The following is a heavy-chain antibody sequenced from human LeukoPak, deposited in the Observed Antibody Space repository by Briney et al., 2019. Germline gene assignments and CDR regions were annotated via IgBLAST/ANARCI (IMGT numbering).Heavy chain of an antibody. CDR2: ISSSRSTM. J-gene: IGHJ3*02. CDR3: ARNGLGYYDSSGARDAFDI. CDR1: GFTFSRYS. D-gene: IGHD3-22*01. Sequence: GGSLRLSCAASGFTFSRYSMNWVRQAPRKGLEWVSYISSSRSTMYYADSVKGRFTISRDNAKNSLYRQMNSLRDEDTAVYYCARNGLGYYDSSGARDAFDIWGQGTMVTVSS. V-gene: IGHV3-48*02.